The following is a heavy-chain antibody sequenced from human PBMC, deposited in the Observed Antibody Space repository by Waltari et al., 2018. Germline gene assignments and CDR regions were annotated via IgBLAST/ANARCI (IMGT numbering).Heavy chain of an antibody. CDR1: GFTFSSYS. CDR2: ISSSSSYI. Sequence: EVQLVESGGGLVKPGGSLRLSCAASGFTFSSYSMNWVRQAPGKGLEWVSSISSSSSYIYYADSVKGRFTISRDNAKNSLYLQMNSLRAEDTAVYYCARDNTESLGIAAAGDFDLWGRGTLVTVSS. CDR3: ARDNTESLGIAAAGDFDL. V-gene: IGHV3-21*01. D-gene: IGHD6-13*01. J-gene: IGHJ2*01.